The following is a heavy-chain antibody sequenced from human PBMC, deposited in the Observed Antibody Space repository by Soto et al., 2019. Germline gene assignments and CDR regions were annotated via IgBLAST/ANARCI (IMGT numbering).Heavy chain of an antibody. CDR3: AREVDSSSWYPRAAFDY. CDR1: GFTFSSYA. Sequence: PVGSLRLSCAASGFTFSSYAMHWVRQAPGKGLEWVAVISYDGSNKYYADSVKGRFTISRDNSKNTLYLQMNSLRAEDTAVYYCAREVDSSSWYPRAAFDYWGQGTLVTVSS. CDR2: ISYDGSNK. J-gene: IGHJ4*02. V-gene: IGHV3-30-3*01. D-gene: IGHD6-13*01.